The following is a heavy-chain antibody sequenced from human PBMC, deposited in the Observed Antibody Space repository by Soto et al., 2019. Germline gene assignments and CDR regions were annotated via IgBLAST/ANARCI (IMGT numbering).Heavy chain of an antibody. Sequence: GESLKISCKGSGYSFSNYWIGWVRQMPGKGLEWMGIICPGDSDTRYSPSFQGQVTISADKSISTAYLQWSSLKASDTAMYFCSRLSWDKCIPTAGAAWYFQHWGKGTLVPVSS. CDR2: ICPGDSDT. CDR1: GYSFSNYW. V-gene: IGHV5-51*01. D-gene: IGHD6-13*01. J-gene: IGHJ1*01. CDR3: SRLSWDKCIPTAGAAWYFQH.